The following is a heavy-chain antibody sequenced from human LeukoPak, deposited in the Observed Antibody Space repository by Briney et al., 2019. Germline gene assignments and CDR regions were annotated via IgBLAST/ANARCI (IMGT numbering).Heavy chain of an antibody. CDR2: ISYDGSNK. CDR1: GFTFSSYA. Sequence: GRSLRLSCAASGFTFSSYAMHWVRQAPGKGLEWVAVISYDGSNKYYADSVKGRFTISRDNSKNTLYLQMNSLRAEDTAVYYCASLGATTTDYFDYRGQGTLVTVSS. V-gene: IGHV3-30*01. J-gene: IGHJ4*02. CDR3: ASLGATTTDYFDY. D-gene: IGHD1-26*01.